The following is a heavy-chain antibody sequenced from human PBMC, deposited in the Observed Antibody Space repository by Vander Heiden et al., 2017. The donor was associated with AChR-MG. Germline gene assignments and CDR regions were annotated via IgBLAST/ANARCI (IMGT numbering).Heavy chain of an antibody. CDR3: ARGQQWLPLAFDI. D-gene: IGHD6-19*01. J-gene: IGHJ3*02. Sequence: EVQLVESGGGLVQPGGSLRLSCVASGCSFSSYGMSWVRQAPGKGLEWVANIKQDGSEKYYVDSVKGRFTISRDNAENSLDLQMNSLRAEDTALYYCARGQQWLPLAFDIWGQGTVVTVSS. CDR2: IKQDGSEK. V-gene: IGHV3-7*01. CDR1: GCSFSSYG.